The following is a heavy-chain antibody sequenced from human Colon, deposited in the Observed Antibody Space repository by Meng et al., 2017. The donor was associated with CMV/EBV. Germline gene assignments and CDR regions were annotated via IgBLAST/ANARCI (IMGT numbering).Heavy chain of an antibody. CDR3: VTITIFGGNWFDP. V-gene: IGHV4-39*06. CDR1: GGSIRRSLAY. J-gene: IGHJ5*02. D-gene: IGHD3-3*01. CDR2: IDYAGST. Sequence: GSLRLSCSVSGGSIRRSLAYWGWVRQSPGRGLEWIGNIDYAGSTSYHSSLESRVTMSVDTSRNQFALKLRSVTAADTAVYYCVTITIFGGNWFDPWGQGTLVTVSS.